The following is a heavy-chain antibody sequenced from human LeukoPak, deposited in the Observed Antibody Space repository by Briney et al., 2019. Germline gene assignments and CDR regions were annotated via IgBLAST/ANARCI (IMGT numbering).Heavy chain of an antibody. V-gene: IGHV3-74*01. CDR2: INSDGSST. D-gene: IGHD6-19*01. CDR3: ARDSGEGSGWHTYPSY. Sequence: GGSLRLSCAASGFTFSSYWMHWVRQAPGKGLVWVSRINSDGSSTSYADSVKGRFTISRDNAKNTLYLQMSSLRAEDTAVYYCARDSGEGSGWHTYPSYWGQGTLVTVSS. CDR1: GFTFSSYW. J-gene: IGHJ4*02.